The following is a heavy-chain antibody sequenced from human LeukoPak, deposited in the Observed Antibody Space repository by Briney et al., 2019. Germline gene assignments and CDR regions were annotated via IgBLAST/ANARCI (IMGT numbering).Heavy chain of an antibody. D-gene: IGHD6-13*01. J-gene: IGHJ4*02. CDR1: GFTFKTHA. CDR2: IDDSGVIR. Sequence: PGGSLRLSRAASGFTFKTHAMSWVRQAPGKGLEWVSRIDDSGVIRSYADSVKGRFTISRDNSKDTLYLQMNGLRAEDTAVYFCAKQSAGSAAWYSLHYDFWGQGTLVTVSS. V-gene: IGHV3-23*01. CDR3: AKQSAGSAAWYSLHYDF.